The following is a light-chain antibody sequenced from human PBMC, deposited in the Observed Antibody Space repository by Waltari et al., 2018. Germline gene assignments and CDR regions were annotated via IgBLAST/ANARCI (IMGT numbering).Light chain of an antibody. Sequence: DIQMTQSPSSLSASVGDRVTITCRSSQSISSYLNLYQQKPGKAPKLLICAASSLQSGVPSRFGGSGSGTDFTLTISSLQPEDFATYYCQQSYSTPRTFGQGTKVEIK. CDR2: AAS. V-gene: IGKV1-39*01. J-gene: IGKJ1*01. CDR3: QQSYSTPRT. CDR1: QSISSY.